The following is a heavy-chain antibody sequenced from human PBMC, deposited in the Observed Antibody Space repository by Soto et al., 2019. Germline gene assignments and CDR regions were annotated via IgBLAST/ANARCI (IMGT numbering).Heavy chain of an antibody. CDR2: ISAYNGNT. Sequence: ASVKVSCKASVYTFNNFGISWVRQATGQGLEWMGWISAYNGNTNYAQKFQGRVTMTTDTSTSTAYMEVRSLRFDDTAVYYCAKEQKDSSSWSELNYWGQGTLVTVSS. V-gene: IGHV1-18*01. CDR3: AKEQKDSSSWSELNY. D-gene: IGHD6-13*01. J-gene: IGHJ4*02. CDR1: VYTFNNFG.